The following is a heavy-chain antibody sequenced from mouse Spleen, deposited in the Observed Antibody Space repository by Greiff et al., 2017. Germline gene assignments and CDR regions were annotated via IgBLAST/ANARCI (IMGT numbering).Heavy chain of an antibody. D-gene: IGHD5-1-1*01. V-gene: IGHV5-4*01. J-gene: IGHJ2*01. CDR1: GFTFSSYA. CDR2: ISDGGSYT. CDR3: ARDPRRYPYYFDY. Sequence: EVQVVESGGGLVKPGGSLKLSCAASGFTFSSYAMSWVRQTPEKRLEWVATISDGGSYTYYPDNVKGRFTISRDNAKNNLYLQMSHLKSEDTAMYYCARDPRRYPYYFDYWGQGTTLAVSS.